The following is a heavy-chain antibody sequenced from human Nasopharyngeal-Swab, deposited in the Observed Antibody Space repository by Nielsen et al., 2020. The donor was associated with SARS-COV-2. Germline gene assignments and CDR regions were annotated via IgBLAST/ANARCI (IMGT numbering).Heavy chain of an antibody. CDR3: TRVGSYYYFDY. V-gene: IGHV3-49*04. CDR2: IRSKAYGGTT. Sequence: GESLKISCTASGFTFGDYAMSWVRQAPGKGLEWVGFIRSKAYGGTTEYAASVKGRFTISRDDSKSIAYLQMNSLKTEDTAVYYCTRVGSYYYFDYWGQGTLVTVSP. J-gene: IGHJ4*02. D-gene: IGHD1-26*01. CDR1: GFTFGDYA.